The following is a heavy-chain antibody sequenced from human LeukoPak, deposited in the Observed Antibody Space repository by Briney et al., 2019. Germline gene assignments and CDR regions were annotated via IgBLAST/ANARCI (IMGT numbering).Heavy chain of an antibody. CDR1: GGSISSYY. Sequence: SETLSLTCTVSGGSISSYYWSWIRQPPGKGLEWIGYIYYSVSTNYNPSLKSRVTISVDTSKNQFSLKLSSVTAADTAVYYCARATGVVTAIDYWGQGTLVSVSS. CDR3: ARATGVVTAIDY. D-gene: IGHD3-3*01. J-gene: IGHJ4*02. CDR2: IYYSVST. V-gene: IGHV4-59*01.